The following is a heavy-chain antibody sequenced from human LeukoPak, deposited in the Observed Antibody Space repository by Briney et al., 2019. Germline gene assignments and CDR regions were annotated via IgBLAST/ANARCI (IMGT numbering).Heavy chain of an antibody. CDR1: GYTFTNYD. D-gene: IGHD2-15*01. J-gene: IGHJ3*02. CDR2: MNPNSGNT. CDR3: ARGLVVLGATSWAFDI. Sequence: ASVKVSCKASGYTFTNYDTNWVRQAPGQGLEWMGWMNPNSGNTGYAQKFQGRVTMTRNTSITTAYMELSSLKSEDTAVYYCARGLVVLGATSWAFDIWGHGAMVTVSS. V-gene: IGHV1-8*01.